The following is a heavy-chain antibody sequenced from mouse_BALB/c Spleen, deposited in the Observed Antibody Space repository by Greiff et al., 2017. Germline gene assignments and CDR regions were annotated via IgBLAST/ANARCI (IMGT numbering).Heavy chain of an antibody. CDR3: TRSTMTQTGAMDY. CDR1: GFTFSNYW. CDR2: IRLKSNNYAT. D-gene: IGHD2-4*01. V-gene: IGHV6-6*02. J-gene: IGHJ4*01. Sequence: EVHLVESGGGLVQPGGSMKLSCVASGFTFSNYWMNWVRQSPEKGLEWVAEIRLKSNNYATHYAESVKGRFTISRDDSKSSVYLQMNNLRAEDTGIYYCTRSTMTQTGAMDYWGQGTSVTVSS.